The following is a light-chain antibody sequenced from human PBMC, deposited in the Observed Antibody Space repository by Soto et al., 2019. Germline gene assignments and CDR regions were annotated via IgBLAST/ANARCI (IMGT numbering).Light chain of an antibody. J-gene: IGLJ2*01. CDR1: SSDVGGYNY. CDR2: DVS. Sequence: QSALTQPASVSGSPGQSITISCTGTSSDVGGYNYVSWYQQHPGKAPKLMIYDVSNRPSGVSNRFSGSKSGNTPSLTISGLQAEDEADYYCSSYTSRSTPLFGGGTKLTVL. CDR3: SSYTSRSTPL. V-gene: IGLV2-14*01.